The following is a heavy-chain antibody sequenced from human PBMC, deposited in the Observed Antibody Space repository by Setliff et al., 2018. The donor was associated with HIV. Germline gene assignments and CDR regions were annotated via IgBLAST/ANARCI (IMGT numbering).Heavy chain of an antibody. CDR3: ARRADWFDL. J-gene: IGHJ5*02. CDR2: INSYNGNT. CDR1: GYTFTSYD. V-gene: IGHV1-18*01. Sequence: ASVKVSCKASGYTFTSYDISWVRQAPGQGLEWMGWINSYNGNTKFAQKFQGRVTMTKDTSTGIAYLELRSLRPDDTALYFCARRADWFDLWGQGTLVTVSS.